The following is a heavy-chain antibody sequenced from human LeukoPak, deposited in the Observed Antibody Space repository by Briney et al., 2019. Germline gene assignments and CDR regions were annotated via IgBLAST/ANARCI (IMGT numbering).Heavy chain of an antibody. CDR3: AKARGYSSSSENNWFDP. CDR2: ISSDGSNK. D-gene: IGHD6-6*01. CDR1: GFTFSRYA. Sequence: GGSLRLSCAASGFTFSRYAMHWVRQAPGKGLEWVAVISSDGSNKYYADSVKGRFTISRENSKSTLYLQMNSLRAEDTALYYCAKARGYSSSSENNWFDPWGQGTLVTVSS. J-gene: IGHJ5*02. V-gene: IGHV3-30*04.